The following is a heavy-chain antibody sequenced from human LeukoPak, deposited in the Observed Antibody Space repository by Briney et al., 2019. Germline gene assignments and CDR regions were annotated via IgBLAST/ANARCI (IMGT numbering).Heavy chain of an antibody. J-gene: IGHJ5*02. V-gene: IGHV3-48*04. D-gene: IGHD2-21*01. Sequence: GGSLRLSCAASGFTFSSYSMNWVRQAPGKGLEWVSYISSSSSTIYYADSVKGRFIISRDNSKNTLYMQMNSLRAEDTDVYYCVARGGYYPWGQGTLVTVSS. CDR1: GFTFSSYS. CDR3: VARGGYYP. CDR2: ISSSSSTI.